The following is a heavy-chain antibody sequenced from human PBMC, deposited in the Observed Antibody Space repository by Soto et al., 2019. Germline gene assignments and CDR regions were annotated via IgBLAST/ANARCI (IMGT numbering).Heavy chain of an antibody. Sequence: EVQLVESGGGLVQPGGSLRLSCAASGFTVSNYGMNWVRQAPGKGLEWVSCVSSSDSSIYYADSVGGRFTISRDNAKNSLYLQMNSLRDEDTAVYYCARDPGTTFGAFDIWGQGTLVTVSS. J-gene: IGHJ3*02. CDR3: ARDPGTTFGAFDI. V-gene: IGHV3-48*02. D-gene: IGHD1-7*01. CDR1: GFTVSNYG. CDR2: VSSSDSSI.